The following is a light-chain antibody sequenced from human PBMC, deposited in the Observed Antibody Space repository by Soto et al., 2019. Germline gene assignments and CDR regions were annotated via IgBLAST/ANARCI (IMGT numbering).Light chain of an antibody. CDR3: QQYNSYPLT. CDR1: QSISNW. CDR2: TAS. Sequence: DIQMTQSPSSLSASVGDRFTITCRASQSISNWLAWYQQKPGKAPDLLIHTASTLESGVSSRFNGSGSGTDFTLTVSSLQPDDSATYYCQQYNSYPLTFGGGTKVDIK. J-gene: IGKJ4*01. V-gene: IGKV1-5*03.